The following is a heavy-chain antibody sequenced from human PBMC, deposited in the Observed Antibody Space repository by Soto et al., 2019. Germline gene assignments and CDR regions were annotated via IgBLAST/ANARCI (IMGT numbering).Heavy chain of an antibody. CDR3: ARSVFP. CDR2: IYYSGST. V-gene: IGHV4-31*03. CDR1: GGSINSGGYY. Sequence: QVQLQESGPGLVKPSQTLSLTCTVSGGSINSGGYYWNWIRQHPGKGLEWIGYIYYSGSTYYNPALXSXITIPVDTSKNQFSLKLSSVTAADTAVYYCARSVFPWGQGTLVTVSS. J-gene: IGHJ5*02.